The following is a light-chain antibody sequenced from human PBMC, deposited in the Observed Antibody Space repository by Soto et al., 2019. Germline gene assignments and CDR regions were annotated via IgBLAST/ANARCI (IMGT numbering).Light chain of an antibody. CDR2: DDN. Sequence: QSVLTQPPSVSAAPGQDVTISCSGSSSNLAYNSLSWYQQLPGTAPKLLIYDDNKRPSGIPARFSGSKSGTSATLVITGLETGDEADYYCGAWDDSLNVYVFGSGTTLTVL. V-gene: IGLV1-51*01. CDR1: SSNLAYNS. CDR3: GAWDDSLNVYV. J-gene: IGLJ1*01.